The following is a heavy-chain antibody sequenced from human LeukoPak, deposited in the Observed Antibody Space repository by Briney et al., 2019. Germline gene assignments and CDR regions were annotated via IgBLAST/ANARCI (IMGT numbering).Heavy chain of an antibody. D-gene: IGHD6-13*01. CDR2: INHSGST. CDR3: ARPEQPGRSAGFDY. J-gene: IGHJ4*02. Sequence: ASETLSLTCAVYGGSFSGYYWSWIRQPPGKGLEWIGEINHSGSTNYNPSLKSRVTISVDTSKNQFSLKLSSVTAADTAVYYCARPEQPGRSAGFDYWGQGTLVTVSS. CDR1: GGSFSGYY. V-gene: IGHV4-34*01.